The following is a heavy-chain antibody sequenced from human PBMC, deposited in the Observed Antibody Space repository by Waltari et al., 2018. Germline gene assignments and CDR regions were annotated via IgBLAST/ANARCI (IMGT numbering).Heavy chain of an antibody. J-gene: IGHJ6*02. Sequence: QVQLQQWGAGLLKPSETLSLTCAVYGGSFSGYYWSWIRQPPGKGLEWIGEINHSGSTNYNPSLKSRVTISVDTSKNQFSLKLSSVTAADTAVYYCARGSGSWRYYYYYGMDVWGQGTTVTVSS. CDR2: INHSGST. V-gene: IGHV4-34*01. CDR3: ARGSGSWRYYYYYGMDV. D-gene: IGHD3-10*01. CDR1: GGSFSGYY.